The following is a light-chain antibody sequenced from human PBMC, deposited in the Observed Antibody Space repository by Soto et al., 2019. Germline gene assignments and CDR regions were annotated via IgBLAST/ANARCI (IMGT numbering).Light chain of an antibody. J-gene: IGKJ4*01. CDR3: QQYGSSPLT. V-gene: IGKV3-20*01. CDR2: DAS. Sequence: EIVLTQSPGTLSLSPGERATLSSRASESVSGSSLAWYQQKPGQAPRLLIYDASSRATGITDRISGSGSGTDFTLTINRLEPEDFAVYYCQQYGSSPLTFGGGTKVEIK. CDR1: ESVSGSS.